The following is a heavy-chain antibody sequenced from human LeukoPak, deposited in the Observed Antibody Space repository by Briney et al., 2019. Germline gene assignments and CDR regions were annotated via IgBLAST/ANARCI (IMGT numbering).Heavy chain of an antibody. J-gene: IGHJ4*02. CDR2: IIPIFGAP. CDR1: GGTFSSYA. V-gene: IGHV1-69*13. CDR3: ARGSGYGDSPGLH. D-gene: IGHD4-17*01. Sequence: GASVKVSCKASGGTFSSYAFSWVRQAPGQGLEWMGGIIPIFGAPNYAQKFQGRVTITADEYTSTAYMELNRLTSDDTAVYYCARGSGYGDSPGLHWGQGALVTVSS.